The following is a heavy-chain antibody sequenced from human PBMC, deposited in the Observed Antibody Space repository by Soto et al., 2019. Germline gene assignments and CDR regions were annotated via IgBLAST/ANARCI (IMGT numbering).Heavy chain of an antibody. D-gene: IGHD3-3*01. V-gene: IGHV1-18*04. CDR1: GYTFTSYG. Sequence: ASVKVSCKASGYTFTSYGISWVRQAPGQGLEWMGWVSAYNGNTNYAQKLQGRVTMTTDTSTSTAYMGLRSLRSDDTAVYYCARDLSYYDFWSGYYLGFYGYSEWFDPWGQGTLVTVSS. CDR2: VSAYNGNT. J-gene: IGHJ5*02. CDR3: ARDLSYYDFWSGYYLGFYGYSEWFDP.